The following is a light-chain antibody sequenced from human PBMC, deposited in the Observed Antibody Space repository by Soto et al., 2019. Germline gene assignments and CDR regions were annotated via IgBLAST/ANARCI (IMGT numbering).Light chain of an antibody. J-gene: IGKJ2*01. CDR3: QHRDNSPPST. CDR1: QSLSSTS. V-gene: IGKV3-20*01. Sequence: EIVLTQSPGTLSLSPGERATLSCRASQSLSSTSLAWYQQKPGQAPRLLIYGASNRASGIPDRLSGSGSGTDFTLTTSSLEPEDFAVYYCQHRDNSPPSTFGQGTKLEIK. CDR2: GAS.